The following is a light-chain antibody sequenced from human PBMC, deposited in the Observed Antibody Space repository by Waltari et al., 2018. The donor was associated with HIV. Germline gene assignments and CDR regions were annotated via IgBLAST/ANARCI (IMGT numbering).Light chain of an antibody. CDR2: DAS. Sequence: AIQLTQSPSSLSASVRDRVTITCRASQGIRSALAWYQQKPGKAPNLLIYDASTLESGVPSRFRGNGSGTDFTLTISSLQPEDFATYYCQQFNTYPLTFGGGTEVEIK. J-gene: IGKJ4*01. CDR1: QGIRSA. CDR3: QQFNTYPLT. V-gene: IGKV1-13*02.